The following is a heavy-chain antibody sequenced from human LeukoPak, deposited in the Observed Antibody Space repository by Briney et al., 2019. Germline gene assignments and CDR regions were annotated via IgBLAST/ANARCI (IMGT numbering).Heavy chain of an antibody. CDR3: ARTGYQLLSSFRYYYMDV. CDR1: GFTFSSYE. V-gene: IGHV3-48*03. D-gene: IGHD2-2*01. J-gene: IGHJ6*03. Sequence: PGGSLRLSCAASGFTFSSYEMNWVRQAPGKGLEWVSYISTSGSTKYYADSVKGRFTISRDNAKNSLYLQMNSLRAEDTAVYYCARTGYQLLSSFRYYYMDVWGKGTTVTVSS. CDR2: ISTSGSTK.